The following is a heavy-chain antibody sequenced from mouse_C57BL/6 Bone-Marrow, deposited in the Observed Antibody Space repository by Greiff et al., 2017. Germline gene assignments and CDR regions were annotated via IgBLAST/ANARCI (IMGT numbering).Heavy chain of an antibody. CDR2: IYPGSGST. V-gene: IGHV1-55*01. CDR1: GYTFTSYW. D-gene: IGHD2-12*01. CDR3: ARAYYRYYYAMDY. J-gene: IGHJ4*01. Sequence: QVQLQQPGAELVKPGASVKMSCKASGYTFTSYWITWVKQRPGQGLEWIGDIYPGSGSTNYNEKFKSKATLTVDTSSSTAYMQLSSLTSEDSAVYSGARAYYRYYYAMDYWGQGTSVTVSS.